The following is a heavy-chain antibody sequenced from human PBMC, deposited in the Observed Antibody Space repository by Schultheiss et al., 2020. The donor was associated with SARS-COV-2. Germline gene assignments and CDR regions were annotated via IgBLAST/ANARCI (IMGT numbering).Heavy chain of an antibody. CDR3: ARVSVTKHAFDI. J-gene: IGHJ3*02. D-gene: IGHD4-11*01. Sequence: ASVKVSCKTSGYTFTDYYMHWVRQAPGQGLEWMGRINPNSGNTGYAQKFQGRVTITRNTSISTAYMELSSLRSEDTAVYYCARVSVTKHAFDIWGQGTMVTVSS. CDR1: GYTFTDYY. V-gene: IGHV1-8*03. CDR2: INPNSGNT.